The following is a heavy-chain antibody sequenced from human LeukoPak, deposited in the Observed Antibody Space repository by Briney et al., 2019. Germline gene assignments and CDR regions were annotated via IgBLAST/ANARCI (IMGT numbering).Heavy chain of an antibody. CDR3: ASGGDYGDYVYYGMGV. CDR1: GYRLSYYW. Sequence: GESLKISCKGSGYRLSYYWIAWVRQMPGKGLEWMGIIYPGDSDTRYSPSFQGQVTISADKSISTAYLQWSSLKASGTAMYYCASGGDYGDYVYYGMGVWGQGTTVTVSS. CDR2: IYPGDSDT. D-gene: IGHD2-21*02. V-gene: IGHV5-51*01. J-gene: IGHJ6*02.